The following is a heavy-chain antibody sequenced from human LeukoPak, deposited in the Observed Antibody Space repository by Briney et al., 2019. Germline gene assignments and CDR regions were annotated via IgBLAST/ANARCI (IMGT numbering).Heavy chain of an antibody. CDR1: GFTFSNYW. CDR3: ARGGNYGSFDY. Sequence: PGGSLGLSCAASGFTFSNYWMSWVRQAPGKGLEWVANIKQDGNDKYYVDSVKGRFTISRDNAKNSLHLQMNSLRAEDTAVYYCARGGNYGSFDYWGQGTLVIVSS. V-gene: IGHV3-7*01. D-gene: IGHD1-7*01. CDR2: IKQDGNDK. J-gene: IGHJ4*02.